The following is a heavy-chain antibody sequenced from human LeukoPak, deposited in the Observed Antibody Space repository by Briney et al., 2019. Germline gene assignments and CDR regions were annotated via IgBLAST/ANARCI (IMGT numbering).Heavy chain of an antibody. CDR1: GFTFDDYG. Sequence: PGGSLRISCAASGFTFDDYGMSWVRQAPGKGLEWVSGINWNGGSTGYADSVKGRFTISRDNAKNSLYLQMNSLGAEDMALYYCAKDIGYYYDSSGYYDYWGQGTLVTVSS. V-gene: IGHV3-20*04. J-gene: IGHJ4*02. D-gene: IGHD3-22*01. CDR3: AKDIGYYYDSSGYYDY. CDR2: INWNGGST.